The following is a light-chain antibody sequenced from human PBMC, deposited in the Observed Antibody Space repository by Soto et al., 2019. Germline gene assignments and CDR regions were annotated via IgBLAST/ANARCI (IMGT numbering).Light chain of an antibody. CDR3: QQADSFPIT. Sequence: DIQLTQSPSFLSASVGDRVTITCRASQDISNFLAWYQQKPGNAPKLLIYAAFILQSGVPSRFSGYGSGTDFTLSISSLQPEDFATYYCQQADSFPITFGQGTRLEIK. J-gene: IGKJ5*01. CDR2: AAF. V-gene: IGKV1-12*01. CDR1: QDISNF.